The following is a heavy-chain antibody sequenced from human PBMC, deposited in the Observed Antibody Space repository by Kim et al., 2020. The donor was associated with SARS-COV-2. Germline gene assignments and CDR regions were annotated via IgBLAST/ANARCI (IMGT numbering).Heavy chain of an antibody. J-gene: IGHJ3*02. Sequence: SETLSLTCTVSGGSISSYYWSWIRQPPGKGLEWIGYIYYSGSTNYNPSLKSRVTISVDTSKNQFSLKLSSVTAADTAVYYCARVESYYVSFAFDIWGQGTMVSVSS. CDR3: ARVESYYVSFAFDI. D-gene: IGHD1-26*01. CDR1: GGSISSYY. CDR2: IYYSGST. V-gene: IGHV4-59*01.